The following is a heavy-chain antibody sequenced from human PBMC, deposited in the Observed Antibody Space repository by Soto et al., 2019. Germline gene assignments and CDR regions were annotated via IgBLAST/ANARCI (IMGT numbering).Heavy chain of an antibody. V-gene: IGHV4-31*03. J-gene: IGHJ5*02. CDR1: GGSISSGGYY. CDR2: IYYSGST. Sequence: LSLTCTVSGGSISSGGYYWSWIRQHPGKGLEWIGYIYYSGSTYYNPSLKSRVTISVDTSKNQFSLKLSSVTAADTAVYYCARTIVVVVARTRVWFDPWGQGTPVTVSS. CDR3: ARTIVVVVARTRVWFDP. D-gene: IGHD2-15*01.